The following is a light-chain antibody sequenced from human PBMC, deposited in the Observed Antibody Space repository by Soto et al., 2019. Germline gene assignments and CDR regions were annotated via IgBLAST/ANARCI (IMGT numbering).Light chain of an antibody. Sequence: QSVLTQPPSASGTPGQRVTISCSGRSSNIGSSTVHWFQQLPGTAPKLLIHRSDQRPSGVPDRFSGSKSGTSASLAISGLQSEDEADYSCAAWDEALTGHVFGTGTEVTV. CDR2: RSD. CDR3: AAWDEALTGHV. CDR1: SSNIGSST. J-gene: IGLJ1*01. V-gene: IGLV1-44*01.